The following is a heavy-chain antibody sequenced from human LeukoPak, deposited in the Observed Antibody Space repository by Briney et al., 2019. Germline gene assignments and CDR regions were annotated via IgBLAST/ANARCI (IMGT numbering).Heavy chain of an antibody. CDR1: GFTFSSYG. V-gene: IGHV3-30*18. Sequence: GGPLRLSCAASGFTFSSYGMHWVRQAPGKGLEWVAVISYDGSNKYYADSVKGRFTISRDNSKNTLYLQMNSLRAEDTAVYYCAKPGRYCTNGVCQANWFDPWGQGTLVTVSS. J-gene: IGHJ5*02. CDR2: ISYDGSNK. CDR3: AKPGRYCTNGVCQANWFDP. D-gene: IGHD2-8*01.